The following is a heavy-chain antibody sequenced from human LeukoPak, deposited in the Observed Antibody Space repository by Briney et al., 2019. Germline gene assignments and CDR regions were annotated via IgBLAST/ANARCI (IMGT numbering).Heavy chain of an antibody. CDR3: ARSYDFWSGLYYYGMDV. V-gene: IGHV4-39*01. Sequence: SETLSLTCTVSGGSISNSSYYWGWVRQPPGKGLEWIGSIYDSGSTYYNPSLRSRVTISVDTSKNQFSLKLSSVTAADTAVYYCARSYDFWSGLYYYGMDVWGQGTTVTVSS. CDR1: GGSISNSSYY. J-gene: IGHJ6*02. CDR2: IYDSGST. D-gene: IGHD3-3*01.